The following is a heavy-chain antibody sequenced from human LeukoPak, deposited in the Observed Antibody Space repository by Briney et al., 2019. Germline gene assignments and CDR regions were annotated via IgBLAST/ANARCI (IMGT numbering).Heavy chain of an antibody. V-gene: IGHV1-18*01. D-gene: IGHD3-10*01. Sequence: GASVKVSCKASGYTFTSYGISWVRQAPGQGLEWMGWISAYNGNTNYAQKLQGRVTMTTDTSTSTAYMELRSLRSDDTAVYYCARPLYYYGSGSPLGYWGQGTLVTVSS. CDR2: ISAYNGNT. CDR3: ARPLYYYGSGSPLGY. CDR1: GYTFTSYG. J-gene: IGHJ4*02.